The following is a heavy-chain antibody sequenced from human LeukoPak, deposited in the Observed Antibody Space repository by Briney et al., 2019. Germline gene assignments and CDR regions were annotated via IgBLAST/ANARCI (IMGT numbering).Heavy chain of an antibody. V-gene: IGHV1-69*06. CDR1: GGTFSSYA. D-gene: IGHD3-22*01. CDR2: IIPIFGTA. CDR3: ARGGDYYDSSGYNWFDP. J-gene: IGHJ5*02. Sequence: GASVTVSCTASGGTFSSYAISWVRQAPGQGLEWMGRIIPIFGTANYAQKFQGRVTITADKSTSTAYMELSSLRSEDTAVYYCARGGDYYDSSGYNWFDPWGQGTLVTVSS.